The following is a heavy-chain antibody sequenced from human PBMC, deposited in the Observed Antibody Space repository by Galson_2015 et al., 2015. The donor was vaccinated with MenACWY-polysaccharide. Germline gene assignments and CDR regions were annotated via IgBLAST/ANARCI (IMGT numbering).Heavy chain of an antibody. CDR1: GSTFSSFD. CDR3: AREFTGDGSSWYYWYFDL. CDR2: IGTGGDT. J-gene: IGHJ2*01. D-gene: IGHD6-13*01. V-gene: IGHV3-13*01. Sequence: CAASGSTFSSFDMHWVRHVIGKGLEWVAAIGTGGDTYYSGSVKGRFTISRENAKNSLYLQMNSLRAGDTAVYYCAREFTGDGSSWYYWYFDLWGRGTLVTVSS.